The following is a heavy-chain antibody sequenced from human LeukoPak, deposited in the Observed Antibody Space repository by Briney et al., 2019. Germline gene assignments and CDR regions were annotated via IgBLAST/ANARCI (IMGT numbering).Heavy chain of an antibody. D-gene: IGHD2-2*01. J-gene: IGHJ4*02. CDR3: AGWSCSSTSCYYDY. V-gene: IGHV4-34*01. CDR1: GGSFSGYY. Sequence: SETLSLTCAVYGGSFSGYYWSWIRQPPGKGLEWIGEINHSGSTNYNPSLKSRVTISVDTSKNQFSLKLSSVTAADTAVYYCAGWSCSSTSCYYDYWGQGTLVTVSS. CDR2: INHSGST.